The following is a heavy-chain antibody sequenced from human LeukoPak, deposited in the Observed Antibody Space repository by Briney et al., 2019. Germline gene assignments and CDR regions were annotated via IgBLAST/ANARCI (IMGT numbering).Heavy chain of an antibody. V-gene: IGHV3-66*01. CDR3: ARSTDTTRDY. D-gene: IGHD4-17*01. CDR2: IYSGGST. J-gene: IGHJ4*02. Sequence: GGSLRLSCAASGFTVSSNYMSWVRQAPGKGLEWVSVIYSGGSTYYADSVKGRFTISRDNSKNTLYLQMNSLRAEDTAVCYCARSTDTTRDYWGQGTLVTVSS. CDR1: GFTVSSNY.